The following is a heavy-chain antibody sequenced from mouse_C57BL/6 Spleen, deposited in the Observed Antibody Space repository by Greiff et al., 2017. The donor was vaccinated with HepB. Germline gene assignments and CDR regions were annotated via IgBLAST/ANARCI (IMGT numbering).Heavy chain of an antibody. CDR1: GYAFSSYW. Sequence: VQLQQSGAELVKPGASVKISCKASGYAFSSYWMNWVKQRPGKGLEWIGQIYPGDGDTNYNGKFKGKATLTADKSSSTAYMQLSSLTSEDSAVYFCAREVNWDFFAYWGQGTTLTVSS. CDR3: AREVNWDFFAY. V-gene: IGHV1-80*01. J-gene: IGHJ2*01. D-gene: IGHD4-1*01. CDR2: IYPGDGDT.